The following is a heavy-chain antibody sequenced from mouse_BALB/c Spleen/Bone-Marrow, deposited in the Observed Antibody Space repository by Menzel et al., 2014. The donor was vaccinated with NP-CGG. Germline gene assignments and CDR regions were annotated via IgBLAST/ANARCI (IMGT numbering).Heavy chain of an antibody. V-gene: IGHV1S81*02. CDR2: INPSNGRT. CDR1: GYTFTSYW. J-gene: IGHJ2*01. CDR3: ARRTTTVVATDY. Sequence: QVQLKESGAELVKPGASVKLSCKASGYTFTSYWMHWVKQRPRQGLEWIGEINPSNGRTNYNEKFKSKATLTVDKSSSTAYMQLSSLTSEDSAVYYCARRTTTVVATDYWGQGTTLTVSS. D-gene: IGHD1-1*01.